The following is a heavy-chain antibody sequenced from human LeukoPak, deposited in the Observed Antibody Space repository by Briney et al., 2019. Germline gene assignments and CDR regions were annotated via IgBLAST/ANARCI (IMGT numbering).Heavy chain of an antibody. CDR2: IWYDGSNK. CDR3: GGGYDSSGYYSRYYYYGMDV. J-gene: IGHJ6*02. V-gene: IGHV3-30*02. Sequence: GGSLRLSCAASGFTFSSYGMHWVRQAPGKGLEWVAVIWYDGSNKYYADSVKGRFTISRDNSKNTLYLQMNSLRAEDTAVYYCGGGYDSSGYYSRYYYYGMDVWGQGTTVTVSS. CDR1: GFTFSSYG. D-gene: IGHD3-22*01.